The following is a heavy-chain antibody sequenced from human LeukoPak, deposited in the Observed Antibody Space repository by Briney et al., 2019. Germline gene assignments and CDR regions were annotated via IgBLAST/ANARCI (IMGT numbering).Heavy chain of an antibody. J-gene: IGHJ6*03. CDR3: ARARAAPVEMATKPGYYYYMDV. Sequence: TGGSLRLSCAASGFTFSSYSMNWVRQAPGKGLEWVSSISSSSSYIYYADSVKGRFTISRDNAKNSLYLQMNSLRAEDTAVYYCARARAAPVEMATKPGYYYYMDVWGKGTTVTVSS. CDR1: GFTFSSYS. CDR2: ISSSSSYI. V-gene: IGHV3-21*01. D-gene: IGHD5-24*01.